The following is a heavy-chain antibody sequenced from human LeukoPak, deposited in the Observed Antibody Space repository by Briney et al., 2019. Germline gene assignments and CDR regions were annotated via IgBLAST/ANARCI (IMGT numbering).Heavy chain of an antibody. D-gene: IGHD6-19*01. CDR1: GYSISNGYY. V-gene: IGHV4-38-2*02. J-gene: IGHJ4*02. CDR3: ARRHSSGWFYY. Sequence: PSETLSPTCTVSGYSISNGYYWDWIRQPPGRGLEWIGNIYRSGSTSYNPSLKSRVTISVDTSKNQFSLKVNSVTAADTAVYYCARRHSSGWFYYWGQGTLVTVSS. CDR2: IYRSGST.